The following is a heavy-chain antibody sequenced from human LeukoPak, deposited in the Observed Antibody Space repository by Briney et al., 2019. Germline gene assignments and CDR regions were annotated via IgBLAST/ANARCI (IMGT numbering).Heavy chain of an antibody. J-gene: IGHJ6*03. CDR3: ARRWEQQLGAYYYYYMDV. D-gene: IGHD6-13*01. CDR2: IYPGDSDT. Sequence: GESPKISCKGSGYRFTNYLIGWVRQMPGKGLEWMGIIYPGDSDTRDSPSCQCHATIAADKSISTAYLQWSSLKASDTAMYYCARRWEQQLGAYYYYYMDVWGKGTTVTVSS. CDR1: GYRFTNYL. V-gene: IGHV5-51*01.